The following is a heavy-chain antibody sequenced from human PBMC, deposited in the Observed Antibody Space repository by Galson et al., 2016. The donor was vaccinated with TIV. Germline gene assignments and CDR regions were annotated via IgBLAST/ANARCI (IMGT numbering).Heavy chain of an antibody. J-gene: IGHJ6*02. D-gene: IGHD3-9*01. V-gene: IGHV7-4-1*02. CDR3: ASLRYGNYYGVDV. CDR2: INTATWDP. Sequence: SVKVSCKASGYTFSIYGMNWVRQAPGQGLEWMGWINTATWDPTYAQGFTGRFVFSSDTSVSTTYLQISSLKAEDTAVYYCASLRYGNYYGVDVWGQGTTVTVSS. CDR1: GYTFSIYG.